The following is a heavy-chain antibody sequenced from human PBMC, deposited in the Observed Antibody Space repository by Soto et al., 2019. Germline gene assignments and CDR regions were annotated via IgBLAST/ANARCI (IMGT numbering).Heavy chain of an antibody. CDR3: ASLRTYDILTGYNWFDP. Sequence: PSETLSITCTVSGGSISSGGYDWSWIRQHPGKGLEWIGYIYYSGSTYYNPSLKSRVTISVDTSKNQFSLKLSSVTAADTAVYYCASLRTYDILTGYNWFDPWGQGTLVTVPQ. CDR1: GGSISSGGYD. V-gene: IGHV4-31*03. CDR2: IYYSGST. J-gene: IGHJ5*02. D-gene: IGHD3-9*01.